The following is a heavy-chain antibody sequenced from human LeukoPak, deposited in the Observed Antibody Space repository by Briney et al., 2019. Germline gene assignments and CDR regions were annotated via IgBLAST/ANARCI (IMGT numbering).Heavy chain of an antibody. Sequence: GASVKVSCKASGYTFTSYGISWERQAPGQGLEWMGWISAYNGNTNYAQKLQGRVTMSTDTSTSTAYMELKSLRSDDTAVYYCARDSARPVGATGPAFDYWGQGTLVTVSS. V-gene: IGHV1-18*01. D-gene: IGHD1-26*01. J-gene: IGHJ4*02. CDR3: ARDSARPVGATGPAFDY. CDR1: GYTFTSYG. CDR2: ISAYNGNT.